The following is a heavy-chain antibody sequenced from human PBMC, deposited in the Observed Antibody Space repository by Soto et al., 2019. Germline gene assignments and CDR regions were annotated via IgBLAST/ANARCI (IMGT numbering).Heavy chain of an antibody. CDR3: AKDSPGSSSWPPEYSGYDLDY. CDR2: ISGSGGST. D-gene: IGHD5-12*01. CDR1: GFTVSSNY. Sequence: GGSLRLSCAASGFTVSSNYMSWVRQAPGKGLEWVSVISGSGGSTYYADSVKGRFTISRDNSKNTLYLQMNSLRAEDTAVYYCAKDSPGSSSWPPEYSGYDLDYWGQGTLVTVSS. J-gene: IGHJ4*02. V-gene: IGHV3-23*01.